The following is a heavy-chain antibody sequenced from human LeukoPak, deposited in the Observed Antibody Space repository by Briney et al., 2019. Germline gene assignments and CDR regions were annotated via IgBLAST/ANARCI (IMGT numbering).Heavy chain of an antibody. CDR3: ARDPGTTGGWFDP. CDR1: GDSISSGGYY. Sequence: NTSETLSLTCTVSGDSISSGGYYWSWIRQPPVKGLEWIGYIHDSGSTNYNSSLKSRVTISVDTSKNQFSLRLSSVTAADTAVYYCARDPGTTGGWFDPWGQGTLVTVSS. V-gene: IGHV4-61*08. J-gene: IGHJ5*02. CDR2: IHDSGST. D-gene: IGHD1-1*01.